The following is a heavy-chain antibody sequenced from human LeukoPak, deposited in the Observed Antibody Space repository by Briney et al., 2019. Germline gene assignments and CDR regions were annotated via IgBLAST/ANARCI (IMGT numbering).Heavy chain of an antibody. CDR2: VYYTGSA. CDR3: ARHPKFSVVVTDIFDY. V-gene: IGHV4-39*01. CDR1: GGPISSSHYY. D-gene: IGHD2-21*02. J-gene: IGHJ4*02. Sequence: SETLSLTCTVSGGPISSSHYYWGWIRQPPGKGLEWIGSVYYTGSAYYNPSLKSRVTISVDTSKNQFSLKLSSVTAADTAVYYCARHPKFSVVVTDIFDYWGQGTLVTVSS.